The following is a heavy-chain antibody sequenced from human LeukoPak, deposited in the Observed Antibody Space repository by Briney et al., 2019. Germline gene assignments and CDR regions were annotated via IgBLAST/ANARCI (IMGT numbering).Heavy chain of an antibody. CDR2: ISAYNGNT. CDR1: GYTFTSYG. CDR3: ARDSGQSLGY. Sequence: ASVKVSCKASGYTFTSYGISWVRQAPGQGLEWMGWISAYNGNTNYAQKFQGRVTITADKSTSTAYMELSSLRSEDTAVYYCARDSGQSLGYWGQGTLVTVSS. V-gene: IGHV1-18*01. J-gene: IGHJ4*02. D-gene: IGHD3-16*01.